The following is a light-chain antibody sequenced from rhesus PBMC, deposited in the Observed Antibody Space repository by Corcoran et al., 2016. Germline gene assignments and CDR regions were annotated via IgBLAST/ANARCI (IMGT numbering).Light chain of an antibody. CDR1: QGISSW. Sequence: DIQMTQSPSSLSASVGDRVTITCHASQGISSWLAWYQQKPGKAPNLLIYKASSLKSGVPSRFSGRGSGTDYTLTISSLQSEDFSTYYCLQYRSSPFTFGPGTKLEIK. CDR3: LQYRSSPFT. V-gene: IGKV1-22*01. J-gene: IGKJ3*01. CDR2: KAS.